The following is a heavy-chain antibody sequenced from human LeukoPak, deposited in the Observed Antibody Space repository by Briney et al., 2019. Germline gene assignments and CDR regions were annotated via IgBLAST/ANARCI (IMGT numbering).Heavy chain of an antibody. D-gene: IGHD3-22*01. CDR1: GYSFSNYW. Sequence: GESLKISCEGSGYSFSNYWIAWVRQRPGKGLEWMGVIYPEDSDSRYSSPTFQGQVTISADKSMSTAYLHLSSLKASDTAVYYCGRVVGSGYRARYIDVWGKGTTVTDSS. CDR2: IYPEDSDS. V-gene: IGHV5-51*01. J-gene: IGHJ6*03. CDR3: GRVVGSGYRARYIDV.